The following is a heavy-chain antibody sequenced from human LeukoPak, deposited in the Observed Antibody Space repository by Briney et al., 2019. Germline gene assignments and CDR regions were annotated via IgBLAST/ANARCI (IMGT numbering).Heavy chain of an antibody. V-gene: IGHV3-48*03. Sequence: PGGSLRLSCAASGFTFSSYEMNWVRQAPGKGLEWVSYISSSGSTIYYADSVKGRFTISRDNAKNSLYLQMNSLRAEDTAVYYCARSLMATISGYYFDYWGQGTLVTVSS. CDR3: ARSLMATISGYYFDY. CDR1: GFTFSSYE. CDR2: ISSSGSTI. D-gene: IGHD5-24*01. J-gene: IGHJ4*02.